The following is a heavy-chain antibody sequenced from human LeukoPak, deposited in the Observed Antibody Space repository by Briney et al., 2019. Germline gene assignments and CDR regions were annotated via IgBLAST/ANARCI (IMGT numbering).Heavy chain of an antibody. J-gene: IGHJ6*02. CDR1: GYTFTNYY. CDR3: ARDMVPRIVVVVAAPTPLYYYYGMDV. D-gene: IGHD2-15*01. CDR2: INPSGGST. V-gene: IGHV1-46*01. Sequence: ASVTVSCKASGYTFTNYYMHWVGPAPGQGLEWVGIINPSGGSTRYAQKFQGRVTMTRDTSTSTVYMELSSLRSDDTAVYYCARDMVPRIVVVVAAPTPLYYYYGMDVWGQGTTVTVSS.